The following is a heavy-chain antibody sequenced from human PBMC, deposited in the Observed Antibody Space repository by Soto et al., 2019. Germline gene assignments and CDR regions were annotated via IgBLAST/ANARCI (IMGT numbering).Heavy chain of an antibody. D-gene: IGHD3-16*02. V-gene: IGHV3-23*01. CDR3: AKASTYEYVWGSFRYYFDH. Sequence: GGSLRLSCAASGFTFNIYAMSWVRQAPGKGLEWVSGISGSGDRTHFVDSLKGRFTISRDNVKNTLYLQMNSLRAEDTAVYYCAKASTYEYVWGSFRYYFDHWGQGALVTVSS. CDR2: ISGSGDRT. J-gene: IGHJ4*02. CDR1: GFTFNIYA.